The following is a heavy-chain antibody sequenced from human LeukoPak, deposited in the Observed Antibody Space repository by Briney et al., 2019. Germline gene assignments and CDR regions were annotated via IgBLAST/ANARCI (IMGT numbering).Heavy chain of an antibody. CDR2: IIPTFGTA. J-gene: IGHJ4*02. CDR1: GGTFSSYA. CDR3: AIFTMVRGGPFDY. D-gene: IGHD3-10*01. Sequence: SVKVSCKASGGTFSSYAISWVRQAPGQGREGMGGIIPTFGTANYAKKFQGRVTTTTDESTSTDYMELSSLRSEDTAVYYCAIFTMVRGGPFDYWGQGTLVTVSS. V-gene: IGHV1-69*05.